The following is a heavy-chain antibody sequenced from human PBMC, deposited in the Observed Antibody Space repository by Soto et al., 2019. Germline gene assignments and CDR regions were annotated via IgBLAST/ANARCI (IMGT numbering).Heavy chain of an antibody. D-gene: IGHD3-3*01. CDR3: ARRYDFWSGYLNYYYYYGMDV. Sequence: SETLSLTCAVYGGSFSGYYWSWIRQPPGKGLEWIGEINHSGSTNYNPSLKSRVTISVDTSKNQFSLKLSSVTAADTAVYYCARRYDFWSGYLNYYYYYGMDVWGQGTTVTVS. V-gene: IGHV4-34*01. J-gene: IGHJ6*02. CDR1: GGSFSGYY. CDR2: INHSGST.